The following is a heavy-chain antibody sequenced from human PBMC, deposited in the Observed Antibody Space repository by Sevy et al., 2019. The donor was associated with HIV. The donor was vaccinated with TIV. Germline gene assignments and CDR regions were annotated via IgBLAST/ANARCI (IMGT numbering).Heavy chain of an antibody. D-gene: IGHD3-3*01. V-gene: IGHV3-7*01. CDR2: IKQDGSVK. J-gene: IGHJ6*02. CDR3: ARVKQYYDFWSGYSGPHSMDV. CDR1: GFTFSSYW. Sequence: GGSLRLSCAASGFTFSSYWMSWVRQAPGKGLEWVANIKQDGSVKYYVDSVKGRFTISRYNAKNSLYLQMNSLRAEDTAVYYCARVKQYYDFWSGYSGPHSMDVWGQGTTVTVSS.